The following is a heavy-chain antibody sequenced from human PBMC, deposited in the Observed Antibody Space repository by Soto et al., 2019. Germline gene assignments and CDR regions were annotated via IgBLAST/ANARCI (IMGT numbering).Heavy chain of an antibody. CDR2: INPSGGST. CDR3: ARDLAKGGGSAGFDY. J-gene: IGHJ4*02. V-gene: IGHV1-46*01. Sequence: ASVKVSCKASGYTFTSYYMHWVRQAPGQGLEWMGIINPSGGSTSYAQKFQGRVTMTRDTSTSTVYMELSSLRSEDTAVYYCARDLAKGGGSAGFDYWGQGTRVTVSS. D-gene: IGHD1-26*01. CDR1: GYTFTSYY.